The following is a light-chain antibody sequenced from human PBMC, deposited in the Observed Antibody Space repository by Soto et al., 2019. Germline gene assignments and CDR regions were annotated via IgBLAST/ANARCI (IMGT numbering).Light chain of an antibody. J-gene: IGKJ1*01. CDR2: GAS. Sequence: EIVLTQSPGTLSLSPGERATVSCRASQSVSSSYLAWYQQKPGQAPRLLIYGASSRATGIPDRFSGSGSGTDFTLTISRLEPEDFVVYYCQQYGSPPQTFGQGTKVHIK. CDR3: QQYGSPPQT. V-gene: IGKV3-20*01. CDR1: QSVSSSY.